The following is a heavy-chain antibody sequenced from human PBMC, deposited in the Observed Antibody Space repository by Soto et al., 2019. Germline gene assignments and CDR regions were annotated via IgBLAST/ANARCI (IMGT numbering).Heavy chain of an antibody. CDR1: GGTFSNFA. V-gene: IGHV1-69*11. Sequence: QVQLVQSGAEVKKPGSSVKVSCKASGGTFSNFAITWVRQAPGQGLEWMGGIIPILGTPNYAQKFQGRVTISADESPRPAYMELSSLTSEDTAVYYGARDLTRLWYFDLWGRGTLVTVSS. J-gene: IGHJ2*01. CDR2: IIPILGTP. CDR3: ARDLTRLWYFDL.